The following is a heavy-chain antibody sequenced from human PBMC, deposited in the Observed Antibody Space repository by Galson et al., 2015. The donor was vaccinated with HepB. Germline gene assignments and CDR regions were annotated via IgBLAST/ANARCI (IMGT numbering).Heavy chain of an antibody. V-gene: IGHV1-2*02. Sequence: SVKVSCKASGYTFTGYYMHWVRQAPGQGLEWMGWINPNSGGTNYAQKFQGRVTMTGDTSISTAYMELSRLRSDDTAVYYCARDAVLRFLEWSYYYYMDVWGKGTTVTVSS. CDR3: ARDAVLRFLEWSYYYYMDV. CDR1: GYTFTGYY. CDR2: INPNSGGT. D-gene: IGHD3-3*01. J-gene: IGHJ6*03.